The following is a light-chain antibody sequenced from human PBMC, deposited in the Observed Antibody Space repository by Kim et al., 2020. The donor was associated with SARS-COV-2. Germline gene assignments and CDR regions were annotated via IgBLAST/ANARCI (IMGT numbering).Light chain of an antibody. V-gene: IGKV1-5*01. CDR1: QSISSW. CDR2: DAS. Sequence: ASVGDRVTSTGRASQSISSWLAWYQQKPGKAPKLLIYDASSLESGVPSRFSGSGSGTEFTLTISSLQPDDFATYYCQQYNSYPWTFGQGTKVDIK. J-gene: IGKJ1*01. CDR3: QQYNSYPWT.